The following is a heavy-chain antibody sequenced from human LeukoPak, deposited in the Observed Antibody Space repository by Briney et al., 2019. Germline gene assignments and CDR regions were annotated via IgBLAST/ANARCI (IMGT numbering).Heavy chain of an antibody. V-gene: IGHV1-18*01. D-gene: IGHD6-19*01. CDR1: GYTFTSYG. CDR2: ISAYNGNT. CDR3: ARESSGWLFDY. J-gene: IGHJ4*02. Sequence: TSVRVSCKASGYTFTSYGISWVRQAPGQGLEWMGWISAYNGNTNYAQKLQGRVTMTTDTSTSTAYMELRSLRSDDTAVYYCARESSGWLFDYWGQGTLVTVSS.